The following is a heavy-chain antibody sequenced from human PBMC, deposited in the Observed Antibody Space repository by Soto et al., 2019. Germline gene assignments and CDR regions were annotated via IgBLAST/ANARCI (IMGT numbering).Heavy chain of an antibody. CDR2: ISYDGSNK. V-gene: IGHV3-30*18. Sequence: PGGSLRLSCAASGFTFSSYGMHWVRQAPGKGLEWVAVISYDGSNKYYADSLKGRFTISRDNSKNTLYLQMNSLRVEDTAVYYCAKEWVYDSSGWSFDYWGQGTLVTVSS. CDR3: AKEWVYDSSGWSFDY. CDR1: GFTFSSYG. D-gene: IGHD3-22*01. J-gene: IGHJ4*02.